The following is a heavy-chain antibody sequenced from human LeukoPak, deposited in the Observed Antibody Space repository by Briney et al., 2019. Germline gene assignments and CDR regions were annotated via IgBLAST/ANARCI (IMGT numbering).Heavy chain of an antibody. CDR1: GFTFSDFW. CDR3: AMGEYSSSPFDY. CDR2: INSGGTVT. J-gene: IGHJ4*02. V-gene: IGHV3-74*01. Sequence: GGSLRLSCAASGFTFSDFWMHWVRQAPGKRLVWVSRINSGGTVTNYADSVKGRFTISRDNSKNTLYLQMNSLRAEDTAVYYCAMGEYSSSPFDYWGQGTLVTVSS. D-gene: IGHD6-13*01.